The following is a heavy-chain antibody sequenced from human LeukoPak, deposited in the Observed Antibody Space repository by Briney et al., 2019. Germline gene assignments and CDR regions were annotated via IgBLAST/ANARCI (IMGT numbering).Heavy chain of an antibody. CDR2: ITSIGVNT. V-gene: IGHV3-23*01. CDR1: GFTFSPSA. J-gene: IGHJ4*02. CDR3: AKDAKVLDYFDY. Sequence: GGSLRLSCAASGFTFSPSAISWVRQAPGKGLEWVSTITSIGVNTYYADSVKGRFTISRDNSRNTLYLQMNSLRAEDTALYYCAKDAKVLDYFDYWGQGALVTVSS.